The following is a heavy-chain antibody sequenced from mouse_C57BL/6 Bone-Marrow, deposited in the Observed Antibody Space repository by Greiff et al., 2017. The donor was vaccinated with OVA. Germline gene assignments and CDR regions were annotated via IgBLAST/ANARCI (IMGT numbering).Heavy chain of an antibody. CDR3: ARPDTITTVAYYYAMDY. CDR1: GYTFTSYG. V-gene: IGHV1-81*01. CDR2: IYPRSGNT. D-gene: IGHD1-1*01. Sequence: VQLQQSGAELARPGASVKLSCKASGYTFTSYGISWVKQRTGQGLEWIGEIYPRSGNTYYNEKFKGKATLTADKSSSTAYMELRSLTSEDSAVYFCARPDTITTVAYYYAMDYWGQGTSVTVSS. J-gene: IGHJ4*01.